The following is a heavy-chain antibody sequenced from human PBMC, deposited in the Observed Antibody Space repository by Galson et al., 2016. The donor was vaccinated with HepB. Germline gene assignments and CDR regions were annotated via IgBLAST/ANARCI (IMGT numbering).Heavy chain of an antibody. V-gene: IGHV1-18*01. CDR1: GYSFTSNG. Sequence: CQASGYSFTSNGISWVRQAPGQGLEWMGWISGYNGNTNYAQRFLGRVTMTTDTSATTAYMELRSLTSDDTAVYYCARGDFWTPYYFDHWGQGSLVTVSS. J-gene: IGHJ4*02. CDR3: ARGDFWTPYYFDH. CDR2: ISGYNGNT. D-gene: IGHD3/OR15-3a*01.